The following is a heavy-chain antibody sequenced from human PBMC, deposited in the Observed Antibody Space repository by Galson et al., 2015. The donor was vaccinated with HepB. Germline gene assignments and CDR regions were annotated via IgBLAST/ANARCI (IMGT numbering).Heavy chain of an antibody. J-gene: IGHJ6*02. CDR3: ARDGSKDCSSTSCYSGYYYYGMDV. CDR2: INPSGGST. D-gene: IGHD2-2*02. Sequence: SVKVSCKASGYTFTSYYLHWVRQAPGQGLEWMGIINPSGGSTSYPQKFQGRATMTTDTSTSTAYMELRGLRSDDTAVYYCARDGSKDCSSTSCYSGYYYYGMDVWGQGTTVTVSS. V-gene: IGHV1-46*01. CDR1: GYTFTSYY.